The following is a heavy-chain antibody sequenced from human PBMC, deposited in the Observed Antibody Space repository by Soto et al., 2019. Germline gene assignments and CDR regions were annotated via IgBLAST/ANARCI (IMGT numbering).Heavy chain of an antibody. D-gene: IGHD3-10*01. Sequence: PGGSLRLSCAASGFRFSTYDMSWVRQAPGKGLEWVSAISGSGGSTYYADSVKGRFTISRDNSKNTLYLQMSSLRAEDTAVYYCARDQYGSGSYPPNYYGMDVWGQGTTVTVSS. CDR1: GFRFSTYD. J-gene: IGHJ6*02. CDR2: ISGSGGST. CDR3: ARDQYGSGSYPPNYYGMDV. V-gene: IGHV3-23*01.